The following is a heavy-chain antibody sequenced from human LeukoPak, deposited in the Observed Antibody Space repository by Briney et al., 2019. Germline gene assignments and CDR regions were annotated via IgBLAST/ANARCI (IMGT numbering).Heavy chain of an antibody. Sequence: SQTLSLTCTVSGASTSSVDYYWTWIRQTPGEGLEWIGFIYHNGNTQYNPSLKSAITISIDTSKNQFSLTLSSVTAADTAVYYRARVRLEKVRAYYGMDVWGQGTTVTVSS. CDR1: GASTSSVDYY. CDR3: ARVRLEKVRAYYGMDV. J-gene: IGHJ6*02. V-gene: IGHV4-30-4*01. CDR2: IYHNGNT. D-gene: IGHD2-2*01.